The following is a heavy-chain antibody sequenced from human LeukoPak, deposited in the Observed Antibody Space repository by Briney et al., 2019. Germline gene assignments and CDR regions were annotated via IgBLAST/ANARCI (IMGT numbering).Heavy chain of an antibody. J-gene: IGHJ6*03. D-gene: IGHD1/OR15-1a*01. CDR3: ARGNPVTSNYYYYYMDV. CDR2: IIPIFGTA. CDR1: GGTFSSYA. Sequence: GASVKVSCKASGGTFSSYAISWVRQAPGQGLEWMVGIIPIFGTANYAQKFQGRVTITTDESTSTAYMELSSLRSEDTDVYYCARGNPVTSNYYYYYMDVWGKGTTVTVSS. V-gene: IGHV1-69*05.